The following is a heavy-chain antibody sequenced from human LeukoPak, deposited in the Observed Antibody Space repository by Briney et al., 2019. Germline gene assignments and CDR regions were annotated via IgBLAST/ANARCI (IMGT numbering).Heavy chain of an antibody. Sequence: KTSQTLSLTCTVSGGSISSGGYYWSWIRQPPGKGLEWIGYIYHSGSTYYNPSLKSRVTISVDRSKNQFPLKLSSVTAANTAVYYCAIYVRIYDFWSVQYSIGSSFDPWGQGTLVTVSS. V-gene: IGHV4-30-2*01. J-gene: IGHJ5*02. D-gene: IGHD3-3*01. CDR3: AIYVRIYDFWSVQYSIGSSFDP. CDR2: IYHSGST. CDR1: GGSISSGGYY.